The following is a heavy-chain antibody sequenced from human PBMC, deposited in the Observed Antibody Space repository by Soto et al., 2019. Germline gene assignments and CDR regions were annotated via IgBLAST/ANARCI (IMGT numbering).Heavy chain of an antibody. CDR1: GFSLSTSGVA. CDR2: IYWDDDK. D-gene: IGHD3-10*01. J-gene: IGHJ4*02. CDR3: AYRGIRGHLSY. Sequence: QITLKESGPTLVKPTQTLTLTCTFSGFSLSTSGVAVGWIRQPPGKALEWLALIYWDDDKHYSPSLKSRLTFTKDTSKNQVVLRMTNMDPVDTATYYCAYRGIRGHLSYWGQGTLVTVSS. V-gene: IGHV2-5*02.